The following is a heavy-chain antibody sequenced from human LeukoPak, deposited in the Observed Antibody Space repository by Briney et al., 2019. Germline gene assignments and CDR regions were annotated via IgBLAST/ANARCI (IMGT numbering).Heavy chain of an antibody. V-gene: IGHV1-18*01. CDR2: ISDYNGNT. Sequence: ASVKVSCMASRYTFTSYGISWVRQAPGQGGEWMGWISDYNGNTNYAQKLKGRVTMTTDTSTSTAYMEMRSLRSDDTAVYYCASSRRHITMVRGGPLWYYGMDVWGQGNTVTVSS. CDR3: ASSRRHITMVRGGPLWYYGMDV. J-gene: IGHJ6*02. CDR1: RYTFTSYG. D-gene: IGHD3-10*01.